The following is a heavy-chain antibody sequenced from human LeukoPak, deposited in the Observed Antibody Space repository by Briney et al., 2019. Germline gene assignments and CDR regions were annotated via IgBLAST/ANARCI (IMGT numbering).Heavy chain of an antibody. CDR3: ARVPNSGYDPNRQLFDY. D-gene: IGHD5-12*01. Sequence: GGSLRLSCAASGFTFSSFVMHWVRQAPGKGLEWVAVISYDGTTEYYADSVKGRFTASRDSSKNTLYLQMNSLRAEDTAVYYCARVPNSGYDPNRQLFDYWGQGTLVTVSS. CDR1: GFTFSSFV. CDR2: ISYDGTTE. J-gene: IGHJ4*02. V-gene: IGHV3-30-3*01.